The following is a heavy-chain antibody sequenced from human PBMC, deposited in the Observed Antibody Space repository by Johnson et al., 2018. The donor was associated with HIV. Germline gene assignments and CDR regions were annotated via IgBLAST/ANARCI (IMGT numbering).Heavy chain of an antibody. Sequence: QVHLVESGGGLVQPGGSLRLSCAASGFTFSSYAMHWVRQAPGKGLEWVAVISYGGRNKYYEDAVKGRVTISRDNSKNTLYLQMNSLRPEHTAVYYCARSSGYYGTDAFDIWGQGTMVTVSS. CDR1: GFTFSSYA. V-gene: IGHV3-30*04. D-gene: IGHD3-22*01. CDR3: ARSSGYYGTDAFDI. CDR2: ISYGGRNK. J-gene: IGHJ3*02.